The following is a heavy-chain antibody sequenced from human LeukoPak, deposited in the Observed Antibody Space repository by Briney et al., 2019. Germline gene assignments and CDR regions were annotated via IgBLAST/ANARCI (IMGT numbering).Heavy chain of an antibody. CDR2: ISPSGDIT. J-gene: IGHJ5*02. CDR1: GFTFSSYA. D-gene: IGHD3-22*01. CDR3: ARHQPDDYSGYH. V-gene: IGHV3-23*01. Sequence: GGSLRLSCAASGFTFSSYAMTWVRQAPGKGLEWVSGISPSGDITYYADSVKGRFTISRDNAKNSLYLQMTSLRAEDTAVYYCARHQPDDYSGYHWGQGTLVTVSS.